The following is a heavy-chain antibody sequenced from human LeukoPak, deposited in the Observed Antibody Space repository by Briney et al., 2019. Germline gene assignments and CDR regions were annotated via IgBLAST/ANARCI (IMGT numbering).Heavy chain of an antibody. V-gene: IGHV1-46*01. D-gene: IGHD1-20*01. Sequence: ASVKVSCKASGYTFTSYYLHWVRQAPGQGLEWMGIINPSGGSTSYAQKFQGRVTITADESTSTAYMELSSLRSEDTAVYYCARDLNWNLDYWGQGTLVTVSS. CDR3: ARDLNWNLDY. J-gene: IGHJ4*02. CDR1: GYTFTSYY. CDR2: INPSGGST.